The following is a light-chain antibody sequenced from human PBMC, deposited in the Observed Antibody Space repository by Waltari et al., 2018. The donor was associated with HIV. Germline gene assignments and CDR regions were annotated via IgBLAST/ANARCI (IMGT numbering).Light chain of an antibody. CDR3: QVWDTATAHVI. J-gene: IGLJ2*01. Sequence: SYVVTQPPSVSVAPGQTARISCGGDNIGSKSVHWYQQRPGQAPVLVIYYDSDRPSGIPERFSSSSSGNTDTLTISRVEAGDEADYFCQVWDTATAHVIFGGGTKLNVL. V-gene: IGLV3-21*04. CDR1: NIGSKS. CDR2: YDS.